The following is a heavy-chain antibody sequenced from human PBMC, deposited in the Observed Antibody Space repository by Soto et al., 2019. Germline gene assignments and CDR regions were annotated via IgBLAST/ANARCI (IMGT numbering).Heavy chain of an antibody. J-gene: IGHJ3*02. CDR1: RGSISSSSYY. CDR2: IYYSGST. D-gene: IGHD3-10*01. Sequence: SETLSLTCTVHRGSISSSSYYWGWIRQPPGKGLEWIGSIYYSGSTYYNPSLKSRVTISVDTSKNQFSLKLSSVTAADTAVYYCARDRESVLLWFGELNHDAFDIWGQGTMVT. CDR3: ARDRESVLLWFGELNHDAFDI. V-gene: IGHV4-39*02.